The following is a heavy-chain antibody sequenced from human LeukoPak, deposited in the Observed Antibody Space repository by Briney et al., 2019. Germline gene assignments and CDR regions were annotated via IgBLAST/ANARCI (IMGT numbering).Heavy chain of an antibody. D-gene: IGHD2-21*02. J-gene: IGHJ4*02. Sequence: SGTLSLTCAVSGDSISSLYWWTWIRQSPTEGLEWIGEIFHTGTTNYNPSLKSRVTISVANSNNHFSLKLRSVTAADTAIYYCARRRVERGVTREDWGQGTLVTVSS. CDR2: IFHTGTT. V-gene: IGHV4-4*02. CDR3: ARRRVERGVTRED. CDR1: GDSISSLYW.